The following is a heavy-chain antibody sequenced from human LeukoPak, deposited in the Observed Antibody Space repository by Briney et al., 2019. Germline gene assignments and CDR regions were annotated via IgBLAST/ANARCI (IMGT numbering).Heavy chain of an antibody. J-gene: IGHJ3*02. Sequence: SETLSLTCAVSGYSISSGYYWGWIRQPPGKGLEWIGSIYHSGSTYYNPSLKSRVTMSVDTSKNQFSLKLSSVTAADTAVYYCARRVDEAFDIWGQGTMVTVSS. V-gene: IGHV4-38-2*01. CDR2: IYHSGST. D-gene: IGHD2-15*01. CDR3: ARRVDEAFDI. CDR1: GYSISSGYY.